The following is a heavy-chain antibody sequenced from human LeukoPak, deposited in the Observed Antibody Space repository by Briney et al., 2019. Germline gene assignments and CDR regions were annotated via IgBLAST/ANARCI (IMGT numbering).Heavy chain of an antibody. CDR3: ATVITISRFDP. CDR2: FDPEDGKT. CDR1: GYTLTELS. D-gene: IGHD3-3*01. J-gene: IGHJ5*02. Sequence: GASVKVSFKVSGYTLTELSMHWVRQAPGKGLEWMGGFDPEDGKTIYAQKFQGRVTMTEDTSTDTAYMELSSLRSEDTAMYYCATVITISRFDPWGQGTLVTVSS. V-gene: IGHV1-24*01.